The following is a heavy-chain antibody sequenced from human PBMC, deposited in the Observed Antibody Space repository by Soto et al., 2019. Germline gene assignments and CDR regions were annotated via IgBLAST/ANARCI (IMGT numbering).Heavy chain of an antibody. J-gene: IGHJ5*02. Sequence: QVQLVQSGAEVKKPGASVKVSCKASGYSFSSYDINWVRQATGQGLEWVGWMNPNSGNTGYAQNFQGRVTLTRDTSISTAYMELSSLRSEDTAVYYCARMNFHGSRSEINWFDPWGQGTLVTVSA. CDR3: ARMNFHGSRSEINWFDP. CDR1: GYSFSSYD. D-gene: IGHD3-10*01. V-gene: IGHV1-8*01. CDR2: MNPNSGNT.